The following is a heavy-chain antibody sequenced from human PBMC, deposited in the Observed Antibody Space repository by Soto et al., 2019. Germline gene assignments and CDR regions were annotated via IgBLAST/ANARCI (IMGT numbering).Heavy chain of an antibody. V-gene: IGHV3-30*18. J-gene: IGHJ4*02. CDR1: GFTFSSYG. CDR3: AKDVLAEYSSGWYLDY. D-gene: IGHD6-19*01. CDR2: ISYDGSNK. Sequence: GGSLRLSCAASGFTFSSYGMHWVRQAPGKGLEWVAVISYDGSNKYYADSVKGRFTISRDNSKNTLYLQMNSLRAEDTAVYYCAKDVLAEYSSGWYLDYWGQGTLVTVSS.